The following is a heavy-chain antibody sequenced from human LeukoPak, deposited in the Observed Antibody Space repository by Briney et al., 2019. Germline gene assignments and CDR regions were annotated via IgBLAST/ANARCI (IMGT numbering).Heavy chain of an antibody. Sequence: ASVKVSCKASGYTFTGYYMHWVRQAPEQGLEWMGWINPNSGGTNYAQKFQGRVTMTRDTPISTAYMELSRLRSDDTAVYYCAREGIAVAGSRWFDPWGQETLVTVSS. CDR3: AREGIAVAGSRWFDP. D-gene: IGHD6-19*01. V-gene: IGHV1-2*02. J-gene: IGHJ5*02. CDR1: GYTFTGYY. CDR2: INPNSGGT.